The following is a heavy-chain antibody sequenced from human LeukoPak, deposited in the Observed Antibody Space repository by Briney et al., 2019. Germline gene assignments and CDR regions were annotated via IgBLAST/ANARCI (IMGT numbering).Heavy chain of an antibody. J-gene: IGHJ5*01. CDR3: ARASGSYWWFDS. CDR1: GYTFTSYY. Sequence: ASVKVSCKASGYTFTSYYMHWVRQAPGQGREWMGIINPSGGSTSYAQKFQGRVTMTRDMSTSTVYMELSSLRSEDTAVYYCARASGSYWWFDSWGQGTLVTVSS. CDR2: INPSGGST. D-gene: IGHD1-26*01. V-gene: IGHV1-46*01.